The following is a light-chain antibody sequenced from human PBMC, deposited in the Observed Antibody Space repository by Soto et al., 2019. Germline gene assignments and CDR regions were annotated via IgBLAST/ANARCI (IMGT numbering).Light chain of an antibody. Sequence: EIVLTQSPGTLSLSPGERATLSCRASQSVNNNYLAWYQQKPGQAPRLLIYGASSRATGIPDRFSGSGSGTDFTLTITRLEPEAFPVYYCQQYGSSQYTFGHAHKLEIK. CDR2: GAS. CDR3: QQYGSSQYT. CDR1: QSVNNNY. J-gene: IGKJ2*01. V-gene: IGKV3-20*01.